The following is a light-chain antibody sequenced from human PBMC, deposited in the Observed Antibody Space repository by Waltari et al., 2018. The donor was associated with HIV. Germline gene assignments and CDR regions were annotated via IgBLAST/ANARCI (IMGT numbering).Light chain of an antibody. CDR1: SSNIGRYF. V-gene: IGLV1-47*02. Sequence: QSVLTQPPSASGTPGQRVAIPCSGSSSNIGRYFVYWSQQLPGTAPKLLIFSNFQRPSGVPDRFSGSKSGTSASLAISGLRSEDEADYYCAAWDASLGGVVFGGGTTLTVL. CDR2: SNF. J-gene: IGLJ2*01. CDR3: AAWDASLGGVV.